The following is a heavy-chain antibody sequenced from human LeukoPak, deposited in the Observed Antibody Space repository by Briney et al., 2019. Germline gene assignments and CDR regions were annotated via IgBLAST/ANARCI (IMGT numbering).Heavy chain of an antibody. J-gene: IGHJ4*02. CDR2: ISGSGGST. D-gene: IGHD3-22*01. Sequence: PGGSLRLSCAASGVTFSNYAMSWVRQAPGKGLEWVSAISGSGGSTYYADSVKGRFTISRDNSKNTLYLQMNSLRAEDTAVYYCAKEAYYYDSSGYYYFDYWGQGTLVTVSS. CDR3: AKEAYYYDSSGYYYFDY. CDR1: GVTFSNYA. V-gene: IGHV3-23*01.